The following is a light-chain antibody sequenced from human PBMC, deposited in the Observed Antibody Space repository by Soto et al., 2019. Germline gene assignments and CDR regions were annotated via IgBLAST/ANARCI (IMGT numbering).Light chain of an antibody. Sequence: DIQLTQSPSFLSTSVGDRVTITCRASQAIRTDFAWYQQKPGRAPKLLIYAASTLQTGVPSRFSGSGAGTEFTLTISSLQPEDFATYYCKHLDSYPITFGQGTRLEIK. V-gene: IGKV1-9*01. CDR3: KHLDSYPIT. CDR1: QAIRTD. CDR2: AAS. J-gene: IGKJ5*01.